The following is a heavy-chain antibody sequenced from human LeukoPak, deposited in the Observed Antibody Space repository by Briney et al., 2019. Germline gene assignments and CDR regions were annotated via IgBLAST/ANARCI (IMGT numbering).Heavy chain of an antibody. CDR3: ARQDGSGSYFDY. CDR2: IYHSGST. D-gene: IGHD3-10*01. J-gene: IGHJ4*02. Sequence: SETLSLTCAVSGGSISSGGYSWSWIRQPPGKGLEWIGYIYHSGSTYYNPSLKSRVTISVDRSKNQFSLKLSSVAAADTAVYYCARQDGSGSYFDYWGQGTLVTVSS. V-gene: IGHV4-30-2*01. CDR1: GGSISSGGYS.